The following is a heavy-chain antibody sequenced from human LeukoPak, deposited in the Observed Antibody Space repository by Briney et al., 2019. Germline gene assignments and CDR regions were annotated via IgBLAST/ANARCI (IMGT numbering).Heavy chain of an antibody. CDR3: ARGRYYGSESYYNGFDY. Sequence: SETLSLTCTVSGGSISSYYWSWTRQPPGKGLEWIGYIYYSGSTNYNPSLKSRVTISVDTSKNQFSLKLSSVTAADTAVYYCARGRYYGSESYYNGFDYWGQGTLVTVSS. CDR2: IYYSGST. J-gene: IGHJ4*02. D-gene: IGHD3-10*01. V-gene: IGHV4-59*01. CDR1: GGSISSYY.